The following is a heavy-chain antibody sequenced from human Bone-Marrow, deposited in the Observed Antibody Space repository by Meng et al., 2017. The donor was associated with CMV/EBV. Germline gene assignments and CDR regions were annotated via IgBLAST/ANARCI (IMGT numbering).Heavy chain of an antibody. CDR2: IWYDGRSQ. D-gene: IGHD3-10*01. Sequence: CAASGLPFTTFCMHWVRRAPGKGLEWVAFIWYDGRSQYYAGSVKGRFTISRDDSKNPLYLQMNSLRAEDTAVYYCARDIFGSGGYHDYWGQGTLVTVSS. V-gene: IGHV3-33*01. CDR3: ARDIFGSGGYHDY. J-gene: IGHJ4*02. CDR1: GLPFTTFC.